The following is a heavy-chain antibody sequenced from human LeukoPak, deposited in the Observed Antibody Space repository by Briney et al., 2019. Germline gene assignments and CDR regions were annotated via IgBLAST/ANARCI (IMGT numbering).Heavy chain of an antibody. CDR3: ARGKLVPGEYYYYYYMDV. V-gene: IGHV4-4*07. CDR2: IYTSGST. CDR1: GGSISSYY. Sequence: PSETLSLTCTVSGGSISSYYWSWIRQPAGKGLEWIGRIYTSGSTNYNPPLESRVTMSVDTSKNHFSLKVTSVTAADTAVYYCARGKLVPGEYYYYYYMDVWGKGTTVTVSS. D-gene: IGHD6-6*01. J-gene: IGHJ6*03.